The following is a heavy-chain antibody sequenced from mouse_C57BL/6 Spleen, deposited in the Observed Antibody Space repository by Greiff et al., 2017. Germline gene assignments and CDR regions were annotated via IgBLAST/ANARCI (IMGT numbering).Heavy chain of an antibody. J-gene: IGHJ1*03. CDR3: ARDWQYYGSSYGGYFDV. CDR1: GFTFSSYA. D-gene: IGHD1-1*01. V-gene: IGHV5-4*01. CDR2: ISDGGSYT. Sequence: EVQRVESGGGLVKPGGSLKLSCAASGFTFSSYAMSWVRQTPEKRLEWVATISDGGSYTYYPDNVKGRFTISRDNAKNNLYLQMSHLKSEDTAMYYCARDWQYYGSSYGGYFDVWGTGTTVTVAS.